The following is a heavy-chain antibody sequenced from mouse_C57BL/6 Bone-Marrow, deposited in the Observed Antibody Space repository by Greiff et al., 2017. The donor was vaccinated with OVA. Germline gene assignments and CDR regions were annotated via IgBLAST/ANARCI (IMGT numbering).Heavy chain of an antibody. J-gene: IGHJ3*01. CDR3: AREGDGYCSWFAY. CDR1: GYTFTSYW. Sequence: VQLKQPGAELVRPGSSVKLSCKASGYTFTSYWMDWVKQRPGQGLEWIGNIYPSDSETHYNQKFKDKATLTVDKSSSTAYMQLSSLTSEDSAVYYCAREGDGYCSWFAYWGQGTLVTVSA. D-gene: IGHD2-3*01. CDR2: IYPSDSET. V-gene: IGHV1-61*01.